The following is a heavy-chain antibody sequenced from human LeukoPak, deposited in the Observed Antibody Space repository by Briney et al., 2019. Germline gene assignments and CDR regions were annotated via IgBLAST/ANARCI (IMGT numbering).Heavy chain of an antibody. CDR3: ATVNYYDRPFDI. D-gene: IGHD3-22*01. V-gene: IGHV4-30-4*08. Sequence: SETLSLTCTVSGGPISSGDYYWSWIRQPPGKVLEWIGYIYYSGTTYYNPSLKSRVTISVDTSKNQFSLRLSSVTAADTAVYYCATVNYYDRPFDILGQGTMVTVSS. J-gene: IGHJ3*02. CDR1: GGPISSGDYY. CDR2: IYYSGTT.